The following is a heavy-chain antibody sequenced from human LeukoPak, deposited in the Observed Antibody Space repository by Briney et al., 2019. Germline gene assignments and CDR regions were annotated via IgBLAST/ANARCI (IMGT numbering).Heavy chain of an antibody. V-gene: IGHV5-51*01. Sequence: PGASLQISCEASGYIFSNYWIAWVRQLPGGGLEWMGISYPDDSDTIYSPSFQGQVTISDDKSISTAYLQWSSLKASATAVYYCARRPRGTYYNFYYWGQGTLVTVSS. J-gene: IGHJ4*02. CDR1: GYIFSNYW. CDR3: ARRPRGTYYNFYY. D-gene: IGHD3-10*01. CDR2: SYPDDSDT.